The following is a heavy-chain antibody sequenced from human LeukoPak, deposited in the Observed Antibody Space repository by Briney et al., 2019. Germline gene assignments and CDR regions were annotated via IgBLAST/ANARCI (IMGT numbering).Heavy chain of an antibody. J-gene: IGHJ4*02. CDR1: GGSLSGYY. Sequence: SETLSLTCGVYGGSLSGYYWSWIRQPPGKGLEWIGEISHSGSTNYNPSLKSRVTISVDKSKNQFSLKLSSVTAADTAVYYCARDVFGSGSYHNDMDYWGQGTLVTVSS. CDR2: ISHSGST. D-gene: IGHD3-10*01. V-gene: IGHV4-34*01. CDR3: ARDVFGSGSYHNDMDY.